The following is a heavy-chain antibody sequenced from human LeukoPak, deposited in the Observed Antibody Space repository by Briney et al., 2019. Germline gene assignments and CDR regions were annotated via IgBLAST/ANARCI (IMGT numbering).Heavy chain of an antibody. CDR1: GYTFTIYD. Sequence: AASVNVSFKASGYTFTIYDINWVRQATGQGLEGMGWMNPNSGNTGYAQKFQGRVTMTRNTSISTAYMEPSSLRSEDTAVYYCARGQRYCSSTSCEGYYYYYGMDVWGQGTTVTVSS. V-gene: IGHV1-8*01. CDR2: MNPNSGNT. CDR3: ARGQRYCSSTSCEGYYYYYGMDV. J-gene: IGHJ6*02. D-gene: IGHD2-2*01.